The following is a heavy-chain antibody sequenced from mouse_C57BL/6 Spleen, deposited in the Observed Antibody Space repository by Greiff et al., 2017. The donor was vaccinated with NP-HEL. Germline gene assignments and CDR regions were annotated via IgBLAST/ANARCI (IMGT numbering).Heavy chain of an antibody. V-gene: IGHV1-18*01. CDR1: GYTFTDYN. J-gene: IGHJ1*03. Sequence: EVQLQQSGPELVKPGASVKIPCKASGYTFTDYNMDWVKQSHGKSLEWIGDINPNNGGTIYNQKFKGKATLTVDKSSSTAYMELRSLTSEDTAVYYCARKGGNYERYWYFDVWGTGTTVTVSS. D-gene: IGHD2-1*01. CDR3: ARKGGNYERYWYFDV. CDR2: INPNNGGT.